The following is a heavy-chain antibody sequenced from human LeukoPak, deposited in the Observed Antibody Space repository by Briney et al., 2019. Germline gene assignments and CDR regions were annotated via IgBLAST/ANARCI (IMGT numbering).Heavy chain of an antibody. CDR1: GFSFNSYA. J-gene: IGHJ4*02. CDR2: ISGSGGST. V-gene: IGHV3-23*01. CDR3: AKRFGYSSGDDY. Sequence: GGSLRLSCAASGFSFNSYAMSWVRQAPGKGLEWVSAISGSGGSTYYADSVKGRFTISRGNSKNTLYLQMNSLRAEDTAVYYCAKRFGYSSGDDYWGQGTLVTVSS. D-gene: IGHD6-19*01.